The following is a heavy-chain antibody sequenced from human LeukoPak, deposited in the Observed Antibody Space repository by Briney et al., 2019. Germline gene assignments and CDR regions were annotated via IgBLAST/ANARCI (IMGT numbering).Heavy chain of an antibody. CDR3: ARDRGGYTYSHDY. CDR2: IYHDGST. V-gene: IGHV4-4*02. J-gene: IGHJ4*02. Sequence: PSETLSLTCAVPGGSISSNNWWIWVRQSPEKGLEWIGEIYHDGSTNYNPSLKSRVTISMDKSKNQLSLKLNFVTAADTAVYYCARDRGGYTYSHDYWGQGTLVTVSS. D-gene: IGHD5-18*01. CDR1: GGSISSNNW.